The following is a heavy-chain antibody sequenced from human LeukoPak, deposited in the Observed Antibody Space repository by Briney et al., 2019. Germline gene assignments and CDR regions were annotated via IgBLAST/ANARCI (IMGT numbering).Heavy chain of an antibody. Sequence: SSETLSLTCTVSGGSISRSSYYWGWIRQPPGKGLEWIGSTYHGGSTYYNPSLKSRVTISVDKSKNQFSLRLSSVTAADTAVYYCATAGSSSWYKYFQHWGQGTLVTVSS. D-gene: IGHD6-13*01. CDR2: TYHGGST. J-gene: IGHJ1*01. CDR1: GGSISRSSYY. V-gene: IGHV4-39*07. CDR3: ATAGSSSWYKYFQH.